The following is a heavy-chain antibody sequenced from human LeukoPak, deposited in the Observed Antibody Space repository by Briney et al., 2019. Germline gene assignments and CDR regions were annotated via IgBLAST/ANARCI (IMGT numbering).Heavy chain of an antibody. CDR3: ARDRSIVPAATDDAFDI. CDR1: GGTFSSYT. CDR2: IIPILGIS. Sequence: SAKASCKASGGTFSSYTISWVRQAPGQGLEWMGRIIPILGISNYAQKFQGRVTITADKYTSTAYMELSSLRSEDTAVYYCARDRSIVPAATDDAFDIWGQGTMVTVSS. J-gene: IGHJ3*02. D-gene: IGHD2-2*01. V-gene: IGHV1-69*04.